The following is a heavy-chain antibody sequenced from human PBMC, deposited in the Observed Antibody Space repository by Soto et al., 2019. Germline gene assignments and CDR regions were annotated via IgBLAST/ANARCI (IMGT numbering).Heavy chain of an antibody. D-gene: IGHD3-22*01. CDR3: ARDRSMIVVVSFDY. V-gene: IGHV3-48*02. Sequence: PGGSLRLSCAASGFTFSSYWMHWVRQAPGKGLEWVSYISSSSSTIYYADSVKGRFTISRDNAKNSLYLQMNSLRDEDTAVYYCARDRSMIVVVSFDYWGQGTLVTVSS. CDR2: ISSSSSTI. J-gene: IGHJ4*02. CDR1: GFTFSSYW.